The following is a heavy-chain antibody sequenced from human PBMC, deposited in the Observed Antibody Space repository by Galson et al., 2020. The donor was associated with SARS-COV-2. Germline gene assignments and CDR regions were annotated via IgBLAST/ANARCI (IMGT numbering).Heavy chain of an antibody. D-gene: IGHD2-2*01. V-gene: IGHV4-34*01. J-gene: IGHJ3*02. Sequence: SETLSLTCAVYVGSFSGYYWSWIRQPPGTGLEWNGEINHSGSTNYNPSLKSRVTLSVDTSKNQFSLKLTSVTAADTAVYYCARRPTIVVVPATMNAFDIWGQGRMVTVSS. CDR3: ARRPTIVVVPATMNAFDI. CDR2: INHSGST. CDR1: VGSFSGYY.